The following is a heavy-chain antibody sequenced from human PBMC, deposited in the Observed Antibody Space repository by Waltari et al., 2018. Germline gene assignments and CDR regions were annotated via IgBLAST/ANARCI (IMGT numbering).Heavy chain of an antibody. D-gene: IGHD6-13*01. Sequence: EVQVVESGGGLVQPGRSLRVSCAASGFTFDDYAMHWVRQGRGKGLEGVAGISWNSGWIGYADSVKGRFTISRDNAKNSLHLQMNSLRAEDMALYYCTKDVTAAGSAQFDYWGQGTLVSVSS. V-gene: IGHV3-9*03. J-gene: IGHJ4*02. CDR3: TKDVTAAGSAQFDY. CDR2: ISWNSGWI. CDR1: GFTFDDYA.